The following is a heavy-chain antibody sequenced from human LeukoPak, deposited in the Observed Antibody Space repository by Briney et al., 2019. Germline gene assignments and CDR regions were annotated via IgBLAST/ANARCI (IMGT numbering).Heavy chain of an antibody. CDR1: GYAFTIYG. V-gene: IGHV1-18*01. Sequence: GASVKVSCKASGYAFTIYGISWVRQAPGQGLEWMGWISAYNGNTNYAPKLQGRVTMTTDTSTSTAYMELRSLRSDDTAVYYCAREDCSGGSCYSLSLTLVFHVFDIWGQGTMVTVSS. J-gene: IGHJ3*02. CDR3: AREDCSGGSCYSLSLTLVFHVFDI. D-gene: IGHD2-15*01. CDR2: ISAYNGNT.